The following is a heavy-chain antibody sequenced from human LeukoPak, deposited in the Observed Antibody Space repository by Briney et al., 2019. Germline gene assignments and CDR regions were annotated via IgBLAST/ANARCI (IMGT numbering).Heavy chain of an antibody. CDR2: IYYSGST. D-gene: IGHD4-11*01. CDR1: GGSISSHY. CDR3: ARGTLDYKEDY. V-gene: IGHV4-59*11. J-gene: IGHJ4*02. Sequence: SETLSLTCTVSGGSISSHYWSWIRQPPGKGLEWIGYIYYSGSTNYNPSLKSRVTTSVDTSKNQFSLKLSSVTAADTAVYYCARGTLDYKEDYWGQGTLVTVSS.